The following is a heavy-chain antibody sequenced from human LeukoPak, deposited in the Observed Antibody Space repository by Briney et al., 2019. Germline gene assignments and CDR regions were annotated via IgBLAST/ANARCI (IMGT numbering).Heavy chain of an antibody. V-gene: IGHV3-21*01. Sequence: GGSLRLSCAASGFTFSSYSMNWVRQAPGKGLEWVSPISSSSSYIYYADSVKGRFTISRDNAKNSLYLQMNSLRAEDTAVYYCARGDILTGYSWPHFDYWGQGTLVTVSS. J-gene: IGHJ4*02. CDR3: ARGDILTGYSWPHFDY. CDR2: ISSSSSYI. D-gene: IGHD3-9*01. CDR1: GFTFSSYS.